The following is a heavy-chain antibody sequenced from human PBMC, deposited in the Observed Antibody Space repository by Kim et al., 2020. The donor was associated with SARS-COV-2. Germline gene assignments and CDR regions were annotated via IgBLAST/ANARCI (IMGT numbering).Heavy chain of an antibody. CDR2: IDPSDSYT. D-gene: IGHD6-13*01. Sequence: GESLKISCKGSGYSFTSYWISWVRQMPGKGLEWMGRIDPSDSYTNYSPSFQGHVTISADKSISTAYLQWSSLKASDTAMYYCARLPKYSSSWYRTPKNWFDPWGQGTLVTVSS. CDR1: GYSFTSYW. J-gene: IGHJ5*02. CDR3: ARLPKYSSSWYRTPKNWFDP. V-gene: IGHV5-10-1*01.